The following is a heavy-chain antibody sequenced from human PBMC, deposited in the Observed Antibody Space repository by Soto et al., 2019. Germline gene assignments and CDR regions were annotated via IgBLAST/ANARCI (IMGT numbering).Heavy chain of an antibody. Sequence: ASVKVSCKASGYTFTGYYMHWGRQAPGQGLEWMGWINPNSGGTNYAQKFQGWVTMTRDTSISTAYMELSRLRSDDTAVYYCARDLPAAEDYYYYYGMDVWGQGTTVTVS. J-gene: IGHJ6*02. D-gene: IGHD2-2*01. V-gene: IGHV1-2*04. CDR2: INPNSGGT. CDR3: ARDLPAAEDYYYYYGMDV. CDR1: GYTFTGYY.